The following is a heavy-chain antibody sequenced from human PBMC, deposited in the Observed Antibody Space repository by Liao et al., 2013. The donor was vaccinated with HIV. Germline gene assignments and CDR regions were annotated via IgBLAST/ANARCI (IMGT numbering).Heavy chain of an antibody. V-gene: IGHV4-4*07. Sequence: QVQLQESGPGLVKPSETLSLSCLVSGDSMRTYYWSWLRQPAGKGLEWIGRIYSSGNTRYSPALNSRVAISVDTPKNQFFLTLTSVTAADTAVYYCARIICGGDCSSYYYFYMDVWGKGTTVTVSS. J-gene: IGHJ6*03. D-gene: IGHD2-21*01. CDR2: IYSSGNT. CDR1: GDSMRTYY. CDR3: ARIICGGDCSSYYYFYMDV.